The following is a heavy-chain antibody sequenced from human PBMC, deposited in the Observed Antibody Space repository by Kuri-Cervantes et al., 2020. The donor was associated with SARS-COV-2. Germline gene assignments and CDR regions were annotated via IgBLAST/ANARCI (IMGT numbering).Heavy chain of an antibody. CDR1: GGSISSYY. CDR3: ARGYYYYYYMDV. J-gene: IGHJ6*03. V-gene: IGHV4-4*07. CDR2: IYTSGST. Sequence: ESLKISCTVSGGSISSYYWSWIRQPPGKGLEWIGRIYTSGSTNYNPSLKSRVTMSVDTSKNQFSLKLSSVTAADTAVYYCARGYYYYYYMDVWGKGTTVTVSS.